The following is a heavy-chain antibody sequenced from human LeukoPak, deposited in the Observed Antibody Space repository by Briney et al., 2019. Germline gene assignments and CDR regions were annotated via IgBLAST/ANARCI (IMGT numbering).Heavy chain of an antibody. J-gene: IGHJ3*02. CDR1: GFTFSSYA. D-gene: IGHD3-22*01. V-gene: IGHV3-23*01. CDR2: ISGSGGST. CDR3: ARDRGITMIVVVFDI. Sequence: PGGSLRLSCTASGFTFSSYAMSWVRQAPGKGLEWVSSISGSGGSTYYADSVKGRFTISRDNSKNTLYLQMNSLRAEDTAVYYCARDRGITMIVVVFDIWGQGTMVTVSS.